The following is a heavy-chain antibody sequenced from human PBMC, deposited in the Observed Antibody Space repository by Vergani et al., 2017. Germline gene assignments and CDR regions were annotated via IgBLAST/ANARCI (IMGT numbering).Heavy chain of an antibody. V-gene: IGHV4-39*01. CDR3: ARTESFILRYFHWAL. Sequence: QLHLQESGPGLVKPSETLSLTCTVSGGSITSSSYYWGWIRQPPGKGLERIGNIYHSGGAYYNPSLKGRVTISVDTSKNQFSLEVTSVTAADTAIYFCARTESFILRYFHWALWGQGTLVTVSS. J-gene: IGHJ4*02. CDR2: IYHSGGA. D-gene: IGHD3-9*01. CDR1: GGSITSSSYY.